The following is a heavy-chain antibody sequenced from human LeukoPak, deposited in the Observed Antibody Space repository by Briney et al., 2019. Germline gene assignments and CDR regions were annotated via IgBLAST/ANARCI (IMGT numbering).Heavy chain of an antibody. CDR1: GFTFSNYG. CDR2: IWYDGSNK. Sequence: PGGSLRLSCAASGFTFSNYGMHWVRQAPGKGLEWVALIWYDGSNKYYADSVKGRFTISRDNSKNTLYLQMNSLRAEDTAVYYCARGRRGYGYDCLSFQHWGQGTLVTVSS. V-gene: IGHV3-33*01. J-gene: IGHJ1*01. CDR3: ARGRRGYGYDCLSFQH. D-gene: IGHD5-18*01.